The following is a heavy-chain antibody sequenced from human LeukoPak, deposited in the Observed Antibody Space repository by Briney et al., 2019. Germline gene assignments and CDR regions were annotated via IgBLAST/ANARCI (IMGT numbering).Heavy chain of an antibody. V-gene: IGHV1-69*13. CDR1: GGTFSSYA. CDR2: IIPIFGTA. Sequence: SVKVSCKASGGTFSSYAISWVRQAPGQGLEWMGGIIPIFGTANYAQKFQGRVTITADESTSTAYMELSSLRSDDTAVYYCARDRDYGDYENWFDPWGQGTLVTVSS. D-gene: IGHD4-17*01. CDR3: ARDRDYGDYENWFDP. J-gene: IGHJ5*02.